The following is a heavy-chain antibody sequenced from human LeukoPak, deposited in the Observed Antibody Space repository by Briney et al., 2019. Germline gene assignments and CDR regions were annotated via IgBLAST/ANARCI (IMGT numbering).Heavy chain of an antibody. CDR2: ISYDGSNK. CDR3: AKEANDYVWGSYRSYYFDY. J-gene: IGHJ4*02. D-gene: IGHD3-16*02. Sequence: GGSLRLSCAASGFTLSSYGMHWVRQAPGKGLEWVAVISYDGSNKYYADSVKGRFTISRDNSKNTLYLQMNSLRAEDTAVYYCAKEANDYVWGSYRSYYFDYWGQGTLVTVSS. V-gene: IGHV3-30*18. CDR1: GFTLSSYG.